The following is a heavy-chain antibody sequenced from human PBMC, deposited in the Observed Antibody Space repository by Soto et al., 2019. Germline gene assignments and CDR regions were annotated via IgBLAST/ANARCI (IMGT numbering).Heavy chain of an antibody. CDR3: ARVVSDYAGYCSSTSCYTRFKNWFDP. CDR2: IYHSGST. J-gene: IGHJ5*02. V-gene: IGHV4-4*02. CDR1: GGSISSSNW. Sequence: SETLSLTCAVSGGSISSSNWWSWVRQPPGKGLEWIGEIYHSGSTNYNPSLKSRVTISVDKSKNQFSLKLSSVTAADTAVYYCARVVSDYAGYCSSTSCYTRFKNWFDPWGQGTLVTVSS. D-gene: IGHD2-2*02.